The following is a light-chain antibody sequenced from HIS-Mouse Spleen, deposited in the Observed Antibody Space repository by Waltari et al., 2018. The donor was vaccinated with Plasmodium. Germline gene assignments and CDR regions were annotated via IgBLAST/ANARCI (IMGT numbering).Light chain of an antibody. V-gene: IGKV3-15*01. CDR1: QSVSSN. J-gene: IGKJ3*01. CDR2: GAS. Sequence: ELVMTQSPATLSVSPGERATLPCRASQSVSSNLAWYQQKPGQAPRLLSYGASTRATGIPARCSGSGSGTEFTLTISSLQSEDFAVYYCQQYNNWSFTFGPGTKVDIK. CDR3: QQYNNWSFT.